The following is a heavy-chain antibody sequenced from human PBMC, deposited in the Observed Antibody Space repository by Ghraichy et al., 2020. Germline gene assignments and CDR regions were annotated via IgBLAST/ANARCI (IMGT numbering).Heavy chain of an antibody. Sequence: SETLSLTCTVSGGSISSYYWSWIRQPPGKGLEWIGYIYYSGSTNYNPSLKSRVTISVDTSKNQFSLKLSSVTAADTAVYYCARLAVTTVTYGFDPWGQGTLVTVSS. D-gene: IGHD4-11*01. CDR1: GGSISSYY. V-gene: IGHV4-59*08. CDR3: ARLAVTTVTYGFDP. J-gene: IGHJ5*02. CDR2: IYYSGST.